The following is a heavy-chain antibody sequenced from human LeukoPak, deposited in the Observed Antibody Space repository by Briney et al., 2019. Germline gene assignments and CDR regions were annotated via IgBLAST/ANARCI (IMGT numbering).Heavy chain of an antibody. CDR2: ISSDGSHA. CDR1: GFTFSSYA. Sequence: GRSLRLSCVASGFTFSSYAMHWARQAPGKGLEWVALISSDGSHAYYADSVKGRFTISRDNSKNTLYLQMNSLRPEDTAVYFCGRVHHSTTWYQLHYWGQGTLVTVSS. J-gene: IGHJ4*02. CDR3: GRVHHSTTWYQLHY. D-gene: IGHD6-13*01. V-gene: IGHV3-30*04.